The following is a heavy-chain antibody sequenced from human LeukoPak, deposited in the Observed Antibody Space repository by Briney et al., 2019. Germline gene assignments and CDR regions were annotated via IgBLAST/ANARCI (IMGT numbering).Heavy chain of an antibody. CDR3: ARTYGSGSSYRHFDS. Sequence: GMSLRLSCEASGFTFSTSWMTWVRQTPGKGLEWVANIKEDGTEKNYVDSVKGRFTISRNNTNNSLYLQMNGLRAEDTALYYCARTYGSGSSYRHFDSWGQGTLVTVSS. CDR1: GFTFSTSW. CDR2: IKEDGTEK. V-gene: IGHV3-7*01. D-gene: IGHD3-10*01. J-gene: IGHJ4*02.